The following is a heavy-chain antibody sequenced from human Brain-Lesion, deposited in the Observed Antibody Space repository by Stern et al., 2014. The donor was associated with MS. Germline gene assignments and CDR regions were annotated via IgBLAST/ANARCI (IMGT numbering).Heavy chain of an antibody. J-gene: IGHJ4*02. D-gene: IGHD5-18*01. Sequence: VQLVESGPGLVKPSQTLSLTCTVSGGSISSGSDYWSWIRQPVGKGLEWIGLIHPSGRAFYTPSLKSRVTISTDTSMNQFSLELNSATAADTAIYYCASGYRIFDYWGQGILVTVSS. CDR3: ASGYRIFDY. CDR2: IHPSGRA. CDR1: GGSISSGSDY. V-gene: IGHV4-61*02.